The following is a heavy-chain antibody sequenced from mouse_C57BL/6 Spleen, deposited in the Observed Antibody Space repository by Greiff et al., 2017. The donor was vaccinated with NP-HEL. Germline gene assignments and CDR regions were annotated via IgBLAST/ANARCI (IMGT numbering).Heavy chain of an antibody. J-gene: IGHJ1*03. D-gene: IGHD2-5*01. CDR3: AREAHSNYLDWYFDV. CDR1: GFTFSDFY. CDR2: SRNKANDYTT. Sequence: EVNVVESGGGLVQSGRSLRLSCATSGFTFSDFYMEWVRQAPGKGLEWIAASRNKANDYTTEYSASVKGRFIVSRDTSQSILYLQMNALRAEDTAIYYCAREAHSNYLDWYFDVWGTGTTVTVSS. V-gene: IGHV7-1*01.